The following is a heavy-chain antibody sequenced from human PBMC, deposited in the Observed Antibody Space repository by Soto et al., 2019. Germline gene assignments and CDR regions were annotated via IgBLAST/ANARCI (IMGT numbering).Heavy chain of an antibody. V-gene: IGHV3-72*01. J-gene: IGHJ4*02. CDR1: GFTFSDHY. CDR2: SKNKADSYTT. D-gene: IGHD3-10*01. CDR3: TVWGSGNDFGAA. Sequence: EVQLVESGGGLVQPGGSLRLSCAASGFTFSDHYMDWVRQAPGKGLEWVGRSKNKADSYTTEYAASGKGRFTISRDGSKKALFLQMTSLKTGYTAVYYCTVWGSGNDFGAAWGQGILVTVSS.